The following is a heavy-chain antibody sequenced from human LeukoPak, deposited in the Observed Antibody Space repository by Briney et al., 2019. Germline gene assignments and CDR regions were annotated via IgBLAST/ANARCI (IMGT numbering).Heavy chain of an antibody. Sequence: SGPTLVNPTQTLTLTCTFSGFSLSTTGVGVGWVRQPPGKALEWLALIYWNDDKRYSPSLKSRLTITKDTSKNQVVLTMTNMDPVDTATYYCAHRDLPTLPFNYWGQGTRVTVSS. J-gene: IGHJ4*02. V-gene: IGHV2-5*01. CDR1: GFSLSTTGVG. D-gene: IGHD2-2*01. CDR2: IYWNDDK. CDR3: AHRDLPTLPFNY.